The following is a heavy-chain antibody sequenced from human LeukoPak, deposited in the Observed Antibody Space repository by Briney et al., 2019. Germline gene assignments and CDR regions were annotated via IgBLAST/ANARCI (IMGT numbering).Heavy chain of an antibody. CDR3: ARDLAYSRLDY. Sequence: PGGSLRLSCVASGLTFSTYWMSWVRQVPRKGLEWVANIKQDGGEKYYVDSVKGRFTISRDNAKNSLYLRMDSLRVEDTAFYYCARDLAYSRLDYWGQGMLVTVSS. CDR2: IKQDGGEK. V-gene: IGHV3-7*01. J-gene: IGHJ4*02. CDR1: GLTFSTYW. D-gene: IGHD5-18*01.